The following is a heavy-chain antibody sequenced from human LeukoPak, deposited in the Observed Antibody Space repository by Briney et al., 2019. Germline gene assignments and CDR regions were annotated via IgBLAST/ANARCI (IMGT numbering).Heavy chain of an antibody. J-gene: IGHJ4*02. D-gene: IGHD3-3*01. CDR2: INHSGST. CDR3: ARGTLRFLEWLSRCPTYYFDY. Sequence: SETLSLTCAVYGGSFSGYYWSWIRQPPGKGLEWIGEINHSGSTNYNPSLKSRVTISVDTSKNQFSLKLSSVTAADTAVYYCARGTLRFLEWLSRCPTYYFDYWGQGTLVTVSS. V-gene: IGHV4-34*01. CDR1: GGSFSGYY.